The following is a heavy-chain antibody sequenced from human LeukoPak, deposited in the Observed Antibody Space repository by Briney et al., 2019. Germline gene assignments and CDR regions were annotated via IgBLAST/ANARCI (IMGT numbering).Heavy chain of an antibody. V-gene: IGHV3-53*05. D-gene: IGHD3-10*01. CDR2: IYSGGST. CDR3: ATVFYYGSGSYFPFGF. Sequence: GGSLRLSCAASGFTVSSNYMSWVRQAPGKGLEWVSVIYSGGSTYYADSVKGRFTISRDNSKNTLYLQVSSLRAEDTAVYYCATVFYYGSGSYFPFGFWGQGTLVTVSS. J-gene: IGHJ4*02. CDR1: GFTVSSNY.